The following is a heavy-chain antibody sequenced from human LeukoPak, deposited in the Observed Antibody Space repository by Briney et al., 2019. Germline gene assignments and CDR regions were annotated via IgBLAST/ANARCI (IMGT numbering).Heavy chain of an antibody. CDR1: GLTFSNYS. CDR2: LKQDGSEK. D-gene: IGHD3-16*01. J-gene: IGHJ4*02. Sequence: GGSLRLSCAAAGLTFSNYSMDWVRQAPGKGREWVANLKQDGSEKHYVYSVKARFIISRDHAKTSLYLQMNTLRAHATAVYYCARANDQGFDYWGQGTLVTVSS. V-gene: IGHV3-7*01. CDR3: ARANDQGFDY.